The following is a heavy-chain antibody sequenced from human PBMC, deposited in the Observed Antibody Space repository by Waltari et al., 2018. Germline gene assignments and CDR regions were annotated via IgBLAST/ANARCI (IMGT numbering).Heavy chain of an antibody. J-gene: IGHJ6*02. CDR2: IYYSGST. CDR1: GGSISSYY. Sequence: QVQLQESGPGLVKPSETLSLTCTVSGGSISSYYWSWIRQPPGKGLEWIGYIYYSGSTNYNPSLKSRVTISVDTYKNQFSLKLSSVTAADTAVYYCARLWASTGPFEHYYYGMDVWGQGTTVTVSS. V-gene: IGHV4-59*01. D-gene: IGHD4-4*01. CDR3: ARLWASTGPFEHYYYGMDV.